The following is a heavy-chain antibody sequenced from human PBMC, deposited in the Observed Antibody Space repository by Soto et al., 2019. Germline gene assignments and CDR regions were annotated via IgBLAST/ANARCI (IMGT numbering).Heavy chain of an antibody. CDR1: GGSITSSSHF. CDR3: AGQTFTIAAASYGRSNWFDP. V-gene: IGHV4-39*01. CDR2: IYFTGNT. D-gene: IGHD6-25*01. Sequence: SETLSLTXTVSGGSITSSSHFWGWVRQPPGKGLEWIGTIYFTGNTYYTPSPKSRLTMSIDTSKNEFSLRLNSVTAADTAVYYCAGQTFTIAAASYGRSNWFDPWGPGTLVTVSS. J-gene: IGHJ5*02.